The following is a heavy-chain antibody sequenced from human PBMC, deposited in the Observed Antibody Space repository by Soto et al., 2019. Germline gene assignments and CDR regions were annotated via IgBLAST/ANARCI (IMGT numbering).Heavy chain of an antibody. CDR2: ISGSGYTT. CDR3: AKVAVTVTTTGGDYFDY. Sequence: EVHLLESGGGMVQPGGSLRLSCAASGFTFTNYAMRWVRQAPGKGLEWVSGISGSGYTTYYADSVKGRFTNSRDNSKNTLYRQMNGLRGEDTAVYYCAKVAVTVTTTGGDYFDYWGQGTLVTVSS. D-gene: IGHD4-17*01. CDR1: GFTFTNYA. J-gene: IGHJ4*02. V-gene: IGHV3-23*01.